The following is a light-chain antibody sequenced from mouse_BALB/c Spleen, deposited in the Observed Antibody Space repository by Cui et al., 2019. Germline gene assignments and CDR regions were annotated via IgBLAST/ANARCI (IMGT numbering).Light chain of an antibody. J-gene: IGKJ2*01. V-gene: IGKV14-111*01. CDR1: QDINSY. CDR3: LQYDEFPYT. Sequence: DIKMTQSPSSMYASLGERVTFTCKASQDINSYLSWFQQKPGKSPKTLIYRANRLVDGVPSRFSGSGSGQDYSLTISSLEYEDMGIYYCLQYDEFPYTFGGGTKLEIK. CDR2: RAN.